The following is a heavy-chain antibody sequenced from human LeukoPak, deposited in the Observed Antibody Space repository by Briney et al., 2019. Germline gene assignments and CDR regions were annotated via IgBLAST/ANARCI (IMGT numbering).Heavy chain of an antibody. Sequence: ASVKVSCKASGYTFTSYDINWVRQATGQGLEWMGWMNPNSGNTGYAQKFQGRVTMTRNTSISTAYMELSSLRSEDTAVYYCAGRPRSSSWFYYYYMDVWGKGTTVTISS. V-gene: IGHV1-8*01. D-gene: IGHD6-13*01. CDR3: AGRPRSSSWFYYYYMDV. J-gene: IGHJ6*03. CDR1: GYTFTSYD. CDR2: MNPNSGNT.